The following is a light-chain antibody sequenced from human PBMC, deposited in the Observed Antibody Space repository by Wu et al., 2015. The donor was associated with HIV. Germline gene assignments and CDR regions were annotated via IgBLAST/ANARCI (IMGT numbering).Light chain of an antibody. CDR2: GVS. Sequence: EIVLTQSPGTLSLSPGERATLSCRASQSVSSSYLAWYQQKPGQAPRLLIYGVSSRATGIPDRFSGSGSGTDFTLTINSLQSEDFAVYYCQHYNDWVRSFGQGTKLEIK. CDR3: QHYNDWVRS. V-gene: IGKV3-20*01. J-gene: IGKJ2*03. CDR1: QSVSSSY.